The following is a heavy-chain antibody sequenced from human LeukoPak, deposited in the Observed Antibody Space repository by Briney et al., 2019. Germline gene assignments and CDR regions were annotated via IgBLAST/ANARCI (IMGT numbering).Heavy chain of an antibody. V-gene: IGHV3-30*02. CDR3: ARGEYYYDSSGYYYDGSNAFDI. CDR1: GFTFSSYG. D-gene: IGHD3-22*01. CDR2: IRYDGSNK. Sequence: GGSLRLSCAAAGFTFSSYGMHWVRQAPGKGLEWVAFIRYDGSNKYYADSVKGRFTISRDNSKNTLYLQMNSLRSEDTAVYYCARGEYYYDSSGYYYDGSNAFDIWGQGTMVTVSS. J-gene: IGHJ3*02.